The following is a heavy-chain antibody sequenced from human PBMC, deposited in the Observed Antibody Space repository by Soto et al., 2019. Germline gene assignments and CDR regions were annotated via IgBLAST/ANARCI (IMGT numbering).Heavy chain of an antibody. CDR1: GFTFSSYG. J-gene: IGHJ4*02. CDR2: ISYDGSNK. CDR3: ANTTKLISV. D-gene: IGHD2-15*01. Sequence: GGSXRLSCASSGFTFSSYGMHWVRQAPGKGLEWVAVISYDGSNKYYADSVKGRFTISRDNSKNTLYLQMNSLGAEDTAVYYCANTTKLISVWGQGTLVTVSS. V-gene: IGHV3-30*18.